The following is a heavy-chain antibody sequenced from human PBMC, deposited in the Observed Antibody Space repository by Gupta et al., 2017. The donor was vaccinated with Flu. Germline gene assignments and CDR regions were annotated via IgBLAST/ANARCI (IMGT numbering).Heavy chain of an antibody. CDR3: ASPPTYYDFWSGYQAYWYFDL. V-gene: IGHV4-39*01. Sequence: WIRQPPGKGLEWIGSIYYSGSTYYNPSLKSRVTISVDTSKNQFSLKLSSVTAADTAVYYCASPPTYYDFWSGYQAYWYFDLWGRGTLVTVSS. J-gene: IGHJ2*01. D-gene: IGHD3-3*01. CDR2: IYYSGST.